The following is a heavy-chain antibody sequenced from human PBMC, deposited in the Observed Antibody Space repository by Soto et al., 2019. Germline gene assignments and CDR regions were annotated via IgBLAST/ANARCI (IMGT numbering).Heavy chain of an antibody. CDR3: VRDGSKSLRDWFDP. V-gene: IGHV4-4*07. J-gene: IGHJ5*02. CDR1: GGSISKFY. CDR2: VYATGTT. Sequence: LSLTCNVSGGSISKFYWAWIRKTAGNGLEWMGRVYATGTTDYNPSLRSRVAMSVDISKKTFSLRLRSVTGADSGVYYCVRDGSKSLRDWFDPWGHGILVTVSS.